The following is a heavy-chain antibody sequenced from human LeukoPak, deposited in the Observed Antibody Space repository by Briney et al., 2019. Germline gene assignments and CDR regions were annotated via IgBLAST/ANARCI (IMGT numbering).Heavy chain of an antibody. CDR1: GYTFTNYA. V-gene: IGHV1-3*01. CDR3: ARESITKNNWFDP. J-gene: IGHJ5*02. Sequence: ASVKVSCKASGYTFTNYAMHWVRQAPGQRPEWMGWINAGNGDTKYSQKFQGRVTITRDTSVSTAYMELSSLRSEDTAVYYCARESITKNNWFDPWGQGTLVTVSS. CDR2: INAGNGDT. D-gene: IGHD1-20*01.